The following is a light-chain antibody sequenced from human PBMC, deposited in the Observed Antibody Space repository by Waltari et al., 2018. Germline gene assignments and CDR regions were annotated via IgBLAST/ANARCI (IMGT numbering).Light chain of an antibody. Sequence: EIVMTQSPATLSVSPGEGVTLPCRASQSVGSSLAWYQQKPGQAPRLLIYGSSTGATGIPARFSGSGSGAEFTLTVTSLQPEDFAVYYCQQYNDWPRTFGQGTKLEIK. CDR2: GSS. V-gene: IGKV3-15*01. CDR3: QQYNDWPRT. CDR1: QSVGSS. J-gene: IGKJ2*01.